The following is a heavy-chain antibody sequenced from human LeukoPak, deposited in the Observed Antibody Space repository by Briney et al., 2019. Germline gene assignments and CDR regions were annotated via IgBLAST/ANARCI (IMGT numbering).Heavy chain of an antibody. D-gene: IGHD3-10*01. CDR3: ARGSRVTMVRGVITPDDY. CDR2: INAGNGNT. V-gene: IGHV1-3*01. Sequence: ASVKVSRKASGYTFTSYAMHWVRQAPGQRLEWMGWINAGNGNTKYSQKFQGRVTITRDTSASTAYMELSSLRSEDTVVYYCARGSRVTMVRGVITPDDYWGQGTLVTVSS. J-gene: IGHJ4*02. CDR1: GYTFTSYA.